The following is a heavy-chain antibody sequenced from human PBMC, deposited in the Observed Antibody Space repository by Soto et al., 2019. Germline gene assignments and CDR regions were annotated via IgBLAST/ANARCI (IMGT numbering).Heavy chain of an antibody. CDR1: GGTFSSYT. D-gene: IGHD4-17*01. J-gene: IGHJ3*02. CDR2: IIPILGIA. V-gene: IGHV1-69*02. Sequence: SVKVSCKASGGTFSSYTISWVRQAPGQGLEWMGRIIPILGIANYAQKFQGRVTITADKSTSTAYMELSSLRSEDTAVYYCASQAPTDPGAFDIWGQGTMVTVSS. CDR3: ASQAPTDPGAFDI.